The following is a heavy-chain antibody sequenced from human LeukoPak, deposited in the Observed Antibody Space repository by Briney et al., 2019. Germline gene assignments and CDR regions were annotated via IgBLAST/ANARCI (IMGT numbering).Heavy chain of an antibody. CDR1: GFTFSSYA. Sequence: PGGSLRLSCAASGFTFSSYAMHWVRQAPGKGLEWVAVISYDGSNKYYADSVKGRFTISRDNSKNTLYLQMNSLRAEDTAVYYCARAAGLWEAVAGNGPIVWGQGTLVTVSS. J-gene: IGHJ4*02. D-gene: IGHD6-19*01. CDR3: ARAAGLWEAVAGNGPIV. CDR2: ISYDGSNK. V-gene: IGHV3-30-3*01.